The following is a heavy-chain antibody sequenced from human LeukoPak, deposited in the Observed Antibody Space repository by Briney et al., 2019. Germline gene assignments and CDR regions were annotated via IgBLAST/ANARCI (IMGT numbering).Heavy chain of an antibody. CDR3: ARDLLRGSQFDY. Sequence: SETLSLTCTVSSGSISTSNYYWGWVRQPPGKALEWIGNIFYSGSTYYSPSLKSRVTISVDKSKNQFSLKLSSVTAADTAVYYCARDLLRGSQFDYWGQGTLVTVSS. V-gene: IGHV4-39*07. D-gene: IGHD3-16*01. CDR1: SGSISTSNYY. J-gene: IGHJ4*02. CDR2: IFYSGST.